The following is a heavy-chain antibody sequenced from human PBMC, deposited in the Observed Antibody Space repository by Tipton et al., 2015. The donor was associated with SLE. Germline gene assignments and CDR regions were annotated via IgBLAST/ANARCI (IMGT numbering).Heavy chain of an antibody. V-gene: IGHV3-74*01. Sequence: SLRLSCVDSGFTFSNYAMDWVRQAPGKGPEWVSCISSDGRSTAYADSVKGRFTISRDNAENTLYLQMNSLRAEDTAVYYCARGWGYSGYERRYYFDYWGQGTMVTVSS. CDR3: ARGWGYSGYERRYYFDY. J-gene: IGHJ4*03. CDR1: GFTFSNYA. D-gene: IGHD5-12*01. CDR2: ISSDGRST.